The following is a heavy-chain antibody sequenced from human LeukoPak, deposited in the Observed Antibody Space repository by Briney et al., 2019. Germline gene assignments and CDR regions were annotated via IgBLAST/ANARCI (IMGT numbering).Heavy chain of an antibody. V-gene: IGHV4-39*07. CDR2: IYYSGST. CDR3: ARAWGSSYYFDY. Sequence: SETLSLTCTVSGGSISSSSYYWGWIRQPPGKGLEWIGSIYYSGSTYYNPSLKSRVTISVDTSKNQFSLKLSSVTAADTAVYYCARAWGSSYYFDYWGQGTLVTVSS. J-gene: IGHJ4*02. D-gene: IGHD6-6*01. CDR1: GGSISSSSYY.